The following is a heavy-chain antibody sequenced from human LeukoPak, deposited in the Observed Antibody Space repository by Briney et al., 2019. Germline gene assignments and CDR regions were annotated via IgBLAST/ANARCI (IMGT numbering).Heavy chain of an antibody. V-gene: IGHV4-61*02. CDR3: ARVTGYMIEDYFDY. J-gene: IGHJ4*02. D-gene: IGHD3-9*01. Sequence: SETLSLTCTVSGGSISSGSYHWSWIRQPAGKALEWIGRIYPSGSTNYSPSLKSRVTISVDTSKNQFSLKLRSVTAADTAVYYCARVTGYMIEDYFDYWGQGILVTVSS. CDR1: GGSISSGSYH. CDR2: IYPSGST.